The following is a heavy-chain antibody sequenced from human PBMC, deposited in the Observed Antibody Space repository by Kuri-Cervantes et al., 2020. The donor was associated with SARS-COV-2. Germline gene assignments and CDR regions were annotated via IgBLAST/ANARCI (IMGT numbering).Heavy chain of an antibody. CDR2: IKQDGSEK. J-gene: IGHJ6*02. D-gene: IGHD5-12*01. Sequence: LSLTCAASGFTFSSYWMSWVRQAPGKGLEWVANIKQDGSEKYYVDSVKGRFTISRDNAKNSLYLQMNSLRAEDTAVYYCARELATTSVYYYYGMDVWGQGTTVTVSS. CDR3: ARELATTSVYYYYGMDV. V-gene: IGHV3-7*01. CDR1: GFTFSSYW.